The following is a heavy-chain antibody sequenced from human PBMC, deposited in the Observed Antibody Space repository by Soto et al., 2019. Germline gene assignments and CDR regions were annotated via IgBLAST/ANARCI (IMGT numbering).Heavy chain of an antibody. V-gene: IGHV3-23*01. CDR3: AGIGPFRSGGVPIDY. Sequence: PGGSLRLSCAASGFTFSSYAMSWVRQAPGKGLEWVSSISGSGGSIYYADSVKGRFTVSRDNAKNSLYLQMNSLRAEDTAVYYCAGIGPFRSGGVPIDYWGQGTLVTVSS. J-gene: IGHJ4*02. CDR1: GFTFSSYA. D-gene: IGHD2-15*01. CDR2: ISGSGGSI.